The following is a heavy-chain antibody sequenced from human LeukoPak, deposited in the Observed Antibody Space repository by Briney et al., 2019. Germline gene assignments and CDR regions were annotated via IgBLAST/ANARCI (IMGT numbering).Heavy chain of an antibody. D-gene: IGHD3-3*01. CDR1: GFTFSSYA. J-gene: IGHJ5*02. V-gene: IGHV3-23*01. CDR2: VRGGGDST. CDR3: ARDASLGYDFWSGYLDYNWFDP. Sequence: GGSLRLSCAASGFTFSSYAMSWVRQAPGKGLEWVSAVRGGGDSTYYADSVKGRFTISRDNAKNSLYLQMNSLRAEDTAVYYCARDASLGYDFWSGYLDYNWFDPWGQGTLVTVSS.